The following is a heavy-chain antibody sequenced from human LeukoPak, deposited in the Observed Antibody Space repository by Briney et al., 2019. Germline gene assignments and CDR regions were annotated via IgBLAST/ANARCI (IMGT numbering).Heavy chain of an antibody. Sequence: SQTLSLTCTVSGGSISSGGYYWSWIRQHPGKGLEWIGYIYYSGSTYYNPSLKSRVTISVDTSKNQFSLKLSSVTAADTAVYYCARDIRLGFGELPHAPYYYYYGMDVWGQGTTVTVSS. V-gene: IGHV4-31*03. CDR1: GGSISSGGYY. J-gene: IGHJ6*02. CDR3: ARDIRLGFGELPHAPYYYYYGMDV. CDR2: IYYSGST. D-gene: IGHD3-10*01.